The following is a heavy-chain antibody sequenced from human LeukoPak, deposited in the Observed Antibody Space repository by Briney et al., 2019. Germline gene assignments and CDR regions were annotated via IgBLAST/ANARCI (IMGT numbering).Heavy chain of an antibody. CDR3: AKDAQRGFDYSNSLEH. J-gene: IGHJ4*01. CDR2: IWSDGSNK. CDR1: GFTFSHYG. V-gene: IGHV3-33*06. D-gene: IGHD4-11*01. Sequence: GGSLRLSCAASGFTFSHYGMRWVRQPPGKGLEWVAVIWSDGSNKFYADSVKGRVTISRDNFKNTVFLQMNSLRTGDTALYYCAKDAQRGFDYSNSLEHWGQGSLVTVSS.